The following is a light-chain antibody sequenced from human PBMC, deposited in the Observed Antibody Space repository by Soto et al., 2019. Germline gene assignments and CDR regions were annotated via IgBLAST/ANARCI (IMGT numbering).Light chain of an antibody. CDR1: STDVGGNTY. CDR3: SSYAASHNFEV. V-gene: IGLV2-8*01. Sequence: QSVLTQPPSASGSPGQPVTISCSGTSTDVGGNTYVSWYQQHPGKAPKLMIYEVSKRPSGVPDRFSGSKSGNSASLTVSGLQAEDEADYYCSSYAASHNFEVFGTGTKVTVL. CDR2: EVS. J-gene: IGLJ1*01.